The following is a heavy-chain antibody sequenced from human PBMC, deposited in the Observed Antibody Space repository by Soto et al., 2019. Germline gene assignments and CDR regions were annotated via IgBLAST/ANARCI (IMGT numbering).Heavy chain of an antibody. CDR3: ARDMGFGLSDY. J-gene: IGHJ4*02. CDR1: GYTFTSYA. V-gene: IGHV1-3*01. CDR2: INAGNGNT. D-gene: IGHD3-10*01. Sequence: QVQLVQSGAEVKKPGASVKVSCKASGYTFTSYAMHWVRQAPGQRLEWMGWINAGNGNTKYSQKFQGRVTITRDTSAITDYMELSSLRSEDTAVYYCARDMGFGLSDYWGQGTLVTVSS.